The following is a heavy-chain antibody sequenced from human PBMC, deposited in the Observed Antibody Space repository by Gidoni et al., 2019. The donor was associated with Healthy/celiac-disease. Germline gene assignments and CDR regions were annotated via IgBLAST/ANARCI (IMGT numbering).Heavy chain of an antibody. Sequence: QVQLQQWGAGLLKPSETLSLTCAVYGGSISGYYWSWIRQPPGKGLEWIGEINHSGSTNYNPSLKSRVTISVDTSKNQFSLKLSSVTAADTAVYYCARSSIYCGGDCGVYDYWGQGTLVTVSS. CDR3: ARSSIYCGGDCGVYDY. V-gene: IGHV4-34*01. J-gene: IGHJ4*02. D-gene: IGHD2-21*02. CDR2: INHSGST. CDR1: GGSISGYY.